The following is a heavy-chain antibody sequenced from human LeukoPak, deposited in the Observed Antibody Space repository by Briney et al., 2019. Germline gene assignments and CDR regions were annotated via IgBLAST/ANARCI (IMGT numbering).Heavy chain of an antibody. V-gene: IGHV1-69*13. CDR1: GGTFSSYA. Sequence: ASVKVSCKASGGTFSSYAISWVRQAPGQGLEWMGGIIPIFGTANYAQKFQGRVTITADESTSTAYMELSSLRSEDTAVYYCARDHVLYGRYYYGMDVWGQGTTVTVSS. D-gene: IGHD3-16*01. J-gene: IGHJ6*02. CDR3: ARDHVLYGRYYYGMDV. CDR2: IIPIFGTA.